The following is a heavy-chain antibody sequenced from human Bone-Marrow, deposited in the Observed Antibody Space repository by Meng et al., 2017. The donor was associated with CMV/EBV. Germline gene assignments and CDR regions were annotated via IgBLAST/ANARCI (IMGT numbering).Heavy chain of an antibody. CDR3: ARDLIVVVPAAISPDYYGRDV. D-gene: IGHD2-2*01. V-gene: IGHV1-69*10. Sequence: SVKVSCKASGGTFSSYSISWVRQAPGQGLEWMGGIIPILGIANYAQKFQGRVTITADKSTSTAYMELSSLRSEDTAVYYCARDLIVVVPAAISPDYYGRDVWGQGTTVTVSS. CDR1: GGTFSSYS. CDR2: IIPILGIA. J-gene: IGHJ6*02.